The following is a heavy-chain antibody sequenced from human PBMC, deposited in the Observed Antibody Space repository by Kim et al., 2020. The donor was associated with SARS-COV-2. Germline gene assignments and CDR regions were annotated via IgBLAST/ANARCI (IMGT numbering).Heavy chain of an antibody. Sequence: ASVKVSCKASGYTFTSYAMNWVRQAPGQGLEWMGWINTNTGNPTYAQGFTGRFVFSLDTSVSTAYLQISSLKAEDTAVYYCARDNALIAAAGTAFPDYWGQGTLVTVSS. J-gene: IGHJ4*02. D-gene: IGHD6-13*01. V-gene: IGHV7-4-1*02. CDR3: ARDNALIAAAGTAFPDY. CDR1: GYTFTSYA. CDR2: INTNTGNP.